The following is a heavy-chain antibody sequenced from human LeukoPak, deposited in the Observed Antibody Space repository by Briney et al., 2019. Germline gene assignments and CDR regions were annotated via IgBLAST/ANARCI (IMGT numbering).Heavy chain of an antibody. V-gene: IGHV3-74*01. CDR1: GFTFSTYW. CDR3: AREWALPGEYYMDV. CDR2: ISSDGRNT. D-gene: IGHD7-27*01. Sequence: PGGSLRLSCAASGFTFSTYWMHWVRQAPGKGLVWVSRISSDGRNTIYADSVKGRFTISRDSANNTLFLQMNSLRGDDTAVYYCAREWALPGEYYMDVWGKGTAVTVSS. J-gene: IGHJ6*03.